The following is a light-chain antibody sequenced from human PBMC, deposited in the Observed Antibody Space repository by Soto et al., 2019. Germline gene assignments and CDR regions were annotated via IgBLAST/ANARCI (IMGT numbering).Light chain of an antibody. Sequence: QSVLTQPPSASGTPGQRVTISCCGSRSNIGSNYVYWYQQLPGTAPKLLIYRNNQRPSGVPDRFSGSKSGTSASLAISGLRSEDEANYDCAAWDDSLSGVVFGGGTKLTVL. J-gene: IGLJ3*02. V-gene: IGLV1-47*01. CDR2: RNN. CDR3: AAWDDSLSGVV. CDR1: RSNIGSNY.